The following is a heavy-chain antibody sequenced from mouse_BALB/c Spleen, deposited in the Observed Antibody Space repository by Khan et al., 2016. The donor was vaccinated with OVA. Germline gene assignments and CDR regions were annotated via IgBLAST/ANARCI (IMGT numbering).Heavy chain of an antibody. CDR3: ARNDYSRYFDV. CDR2: IWRGGRT. CDR1: GFSLTNYG. V-gene: IGHV2-5-1*01. Sequence: QMQLEESGPSLVQPSQSLYITCTVSGFSLTNYGVHWVRQSPGKGLEWLGVIWRGGRTDYSAALMSSLSITTDNSTCQVFFTMNSLQADDTAIYYWARNDYSRYFDVWGAGTTGTVSS. J-gene: IGHJ1*01. D-gene: IGHD2-12*01.